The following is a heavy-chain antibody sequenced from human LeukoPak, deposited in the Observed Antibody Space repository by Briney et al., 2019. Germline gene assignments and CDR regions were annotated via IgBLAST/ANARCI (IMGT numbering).Heavy chain of an antibody. CDR1: GFTFSNAW. J-gene: IGHJ4*02. V-gene: IGHV3-15*01. CDR3: TTDSRVRDGDYEGFL. Sequence: GGSLRLSCAASGFTFSNAWMSWVRQAPGKGLEWVGRIKSKTDGGTTDYAAPVKGRFTISRDDSKNTLYLQMNSLKTEDTAVYYCTTDSRVRDGDYEGFLWGQGTLVTVSS. CDR2: IKSKTDGGTT. D-gene: IGHD4-17*01.